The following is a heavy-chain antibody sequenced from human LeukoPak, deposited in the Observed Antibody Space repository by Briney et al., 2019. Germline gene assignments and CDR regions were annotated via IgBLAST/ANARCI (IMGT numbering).Heavy chain of an antibody. CDR3: ARDKYQLPYEIDY. Sequence: GASVKVSCRASGYTFTNYGVNWVRQAPGQGLEWMGWINTNTRNPTYAQGFTGRFVFSLDTSLSTAYLQISSLKAEDTAVCYCARDKYQLPYEIDYWGQGTLVTVSS. J-gene: IGHJ4*02. CDR1: GYTFTNYG. V-gene: IGHV7-4-1*02. D-gene: IGHD2-2*01. CDR2: INTNTRNP.